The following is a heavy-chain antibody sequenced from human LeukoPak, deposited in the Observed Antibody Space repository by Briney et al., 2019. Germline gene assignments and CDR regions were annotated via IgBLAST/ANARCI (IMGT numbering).Heavy chain of an antibody. V-gene: IGHV3-23*01. J-gene: IGHJ4*02. CDR1: GFTFSSYA. Sequence: GGSLRLSCAASGFTFSSYAMSWVRQAPGKGLEWVSAISGSGGSTYYADSVKGRFTISRDDAKNTLYLQMNNLRAEDTAVYYCARVRSLEFDFWGQGTLVTVSS. D-gene: IGHD5-24*01. CDR2: ISGSGGST. CDR3: ARVRSLEFDF.